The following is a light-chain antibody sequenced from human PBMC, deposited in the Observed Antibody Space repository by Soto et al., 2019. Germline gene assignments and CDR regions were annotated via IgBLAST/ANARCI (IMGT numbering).Light chain of an antibody. CDR3: QSYDSSLSASV. CDR1: SSNIGAGYD. CDR2: GNS. V-gene: IGLV1-40*01. J-gene: IGLJ3*02. Sequence: QSVLTQPPSVSGAPGQRVTISCTGSSSNIGAGYDVHWYQQLPGTAPKLLIYGNSNRPSGVPDRFSGSKSGTSASLAITGLQAEDEAEYNCQSYDSSLSASVFGEGTKLTLL.